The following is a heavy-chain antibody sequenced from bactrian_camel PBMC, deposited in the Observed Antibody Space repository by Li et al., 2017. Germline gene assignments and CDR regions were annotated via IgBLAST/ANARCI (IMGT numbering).Heavy chain of an antibody. V-gene: IGHV3S42*01. D-gene: IGHD2*01. CDR3: AAGPVDCSGAYCSCGAFGY. Sequence: QLVESGGGSVQAGGSLRLSCAASGDTGTTGAMGWFRQVPGKEREGVAVIYRNNGYTTYADSVRGRFTISQDNAKNTLHLQMNSLKAEDTAMYYCAAGPVDCSGAYCSCGAFGYWGQGTQVTVS. J-gene: IGHJ6*01. CDR1: GDTGTTGA. CDR2: IYRNNGYT.